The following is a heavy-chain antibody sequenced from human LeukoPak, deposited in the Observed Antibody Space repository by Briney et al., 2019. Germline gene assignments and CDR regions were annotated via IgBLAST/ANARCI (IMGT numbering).Heavy chain of an antibody. CDR1: GGSINSHY. CDR3: VRRDTGWNYFDY. V-gene: IGHV4-59*08. J-gene: IGHJ4*02. CDR2: IYYTGKN. D-gene: IGHD6-19*01. Sequence: SETLSLTCAVSGGSINSHYWGWVRQPPGKGLQWIGDIYYTGKNNYNPSLKSRVTISLDTSKDHLSLNLTSVLAADTAIYYCVRRDTGWNYFDYWGQGILVTVSS.